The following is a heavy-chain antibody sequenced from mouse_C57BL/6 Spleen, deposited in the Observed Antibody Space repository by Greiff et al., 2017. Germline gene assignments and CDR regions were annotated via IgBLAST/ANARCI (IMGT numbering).Heavy chain of an antibody. V-gene: IGHV1-18*01. CDR2: INPNNGGT. CDR1: GYTFTDYN. CDR3: ERWKPYDAYSYYFDY. Sequence: EVQLQQSGPELVKPGASVKIPCKASGYTFTDYNMDWVKQSHGKSLEWIGDINPNNGGTIYNQKFKGKATLPVNKSSSTAYMELHSLTSEDTAVYYCERWKPYDAYSYYFDYWGQGTTLTVSS. D-gene: IGHD2-3*01. J-gene: IGHJ2*01.